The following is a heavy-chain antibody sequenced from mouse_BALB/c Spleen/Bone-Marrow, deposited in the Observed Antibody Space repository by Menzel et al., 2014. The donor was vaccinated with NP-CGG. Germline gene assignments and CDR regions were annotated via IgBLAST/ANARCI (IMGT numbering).Heavy chain of an antibody. CDR2: IDPANGNT. V-gene: IGHV14-3*02. Sequence: VQLQQSGAELVKPGASVKLSCTASGFNIKDTYMHWVKQRPEQGLEWIGRIDPANGNTKYDPKFQGKATITADTSSNTAYLQASSLTSDDTAVYCCASHSYVSSSGFASWRQVTLVTVSA. D-gene: IGHD1-1*01. CDR1: GFNIKDTY. J-gene: IGHJ3*01. CDR3: ASHSYVSSSGFAS.